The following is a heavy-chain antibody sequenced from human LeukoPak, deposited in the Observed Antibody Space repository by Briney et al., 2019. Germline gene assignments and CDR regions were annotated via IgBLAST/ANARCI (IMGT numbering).Heavy chain of an antibody. J-gene: IGHJ5*02. D-gene: IGHD3-9*01. V-gene: IGHV4-34*01. CDR2: INHSGST. CDR3: ARRGYDILTGYWSGGSWFDP. CDR1: GGSFSGYY. Sequence: SETLSLTCAVYGGSFSGYYWSWIRQPPGKGLEWIGEINHSGSTNYNPSLKSRVTISVDTSKNQFSLKLSSVTAADTAVYYCARRGYDILTGYWSGGSWFDPWGQGTLVTVSS.